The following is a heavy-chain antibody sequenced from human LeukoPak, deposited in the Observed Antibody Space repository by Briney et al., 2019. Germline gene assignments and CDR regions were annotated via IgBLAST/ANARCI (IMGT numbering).Heavy chain of an antibody. CDR3: ARRDVFDI. J-gene: IGHJ3*02. CDR2: ISSSSNYI. CDR1: GFTLISYS. Sequence: PGGSLSLSCAASGFTLISYSMNWVRQAPGKGLEWVSSISSSSNYISYADSVKGRFTISRDNAKKSLYLQMSSLRAEDTAVYYCARRDVFDIWGQGTMVTVSS. V-gene: IGHV3-21*01.